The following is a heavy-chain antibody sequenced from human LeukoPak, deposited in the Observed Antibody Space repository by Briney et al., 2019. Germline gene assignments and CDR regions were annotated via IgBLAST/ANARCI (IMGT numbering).Heavy chain of an antibody. Sequence: GGSLRLSCAASGFTFSSYSMNWVRQAPGKGLEWVSYISSSSSTIYYADSVEGRFTISRDNAKNSLYLQMNSLRAEDTAVYYCATAPNNYDSSGYDYWGQGTLVTVSS. V-gene: IGHV3-48*01. CDR2: ISSSSSTI. D-gene: IGHD3-22*01. CDR3: ATAPNNYDSSGYDY. CDR1: GFTFSSYS. J-gene: IGHJ4*02.